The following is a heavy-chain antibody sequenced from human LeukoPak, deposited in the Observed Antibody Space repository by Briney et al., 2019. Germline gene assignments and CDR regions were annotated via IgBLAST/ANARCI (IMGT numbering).Heavy chain of an antibody. CDR1: GFTFSSYG. V-gene: IGHV3-33*01. D-gene: IGHD5-24*01. CDR3: ARDGDGYNFGCVDY. CDR2: IWYDGSNK. J-gene: IGHJ4*02. Sequence: GGSLRLSCAASGFTFSSYGMHWVRQAPGKGLEWVAVIWYDGSNKYYADSVKGRFTISRDNSKNTLYLQMNSLRAEDTAVYYCARDGDGYNFGCVDYWGQGTLVTVS.